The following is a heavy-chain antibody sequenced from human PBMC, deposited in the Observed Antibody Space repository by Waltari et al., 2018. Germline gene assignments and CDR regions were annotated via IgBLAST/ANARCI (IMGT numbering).Heavy chain of an antibody. Sequence: QVQLLESGPGLVKPSQTLSLTCTVSGASISTAGYHWTWIRQQPGKGLEWIGYIDNSGNTYYNMSLRSRITVSVDTSKSQFSLRMTSVTTADTAVYFCAAGQRFGEVGIPPLHYWGPGTLVTVSS. D-gene: IGHD3-10*01. J-gene: IGHJ4*02. CDR1: GASISTAGYH. V-gene: IGHV4-31*03. CDR3: AAGQRFGEVGIPPLHY. CDR2: IDNSGNT.